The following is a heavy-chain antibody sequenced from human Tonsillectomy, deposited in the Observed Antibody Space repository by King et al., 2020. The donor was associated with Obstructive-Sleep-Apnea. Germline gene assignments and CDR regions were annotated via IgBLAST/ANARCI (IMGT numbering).Heavy chain of an antibody. D-gene: IGHD3-10*01. Sequence: QLVQSGAEVKKPGASVKVSCKASGYTFTGYYIHWVRQAPGQGLEWMGWISPNIGATKYAQKFQDRVTMTRETSISTAYMDLSRLKSDDTAIYYCARDMSAYDSTSPAYWGQGTLVTVSS. J-gene: IGHJ4*02. CDR1: GYTFTGYY. CDR2: ISPNIGAT. CDR3: ARDMSAYDSTSPAY. V-gene: IGHV1-2*02.